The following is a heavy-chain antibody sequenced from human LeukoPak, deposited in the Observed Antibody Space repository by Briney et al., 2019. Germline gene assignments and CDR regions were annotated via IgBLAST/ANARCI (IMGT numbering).Heavy chain of an antibody. CDR3: AREGWPGDGPLFDS. D-gene: IGHD5-24*01. V-gene: IGHV4-59*01. Sequence: PSETLSLTCTVSGVSISRYYWSWIRQPPGKGLEWIGYIYDFGSTNYDPTLKSRVTISGDASKKQFSLNLRSVTAADTAVYYCAREGWPGDGPLFDSRGQGTLVIVSS. CDR1: GVSISRYY. CDR2: IYDFGST. J-gene: IGHJ4*02.